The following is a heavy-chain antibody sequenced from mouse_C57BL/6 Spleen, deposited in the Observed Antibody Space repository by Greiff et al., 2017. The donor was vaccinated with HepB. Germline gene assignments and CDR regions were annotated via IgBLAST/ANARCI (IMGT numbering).Heavy chain of an antibody. CDR3: TIYYGNYRYFDV. CDR1: GYTFTDYE. V-gene: IGHV1-15*01. J-gene: IGHJ1*03. D-gene: IGHD2-1*01. CDR2: IDPETGGT. Sequence: VQLQQSGAELVRPGASVTLSCKASGYTFTDYEMHWVKQTPVHGLGWIGAIDPETGGTAYNQKFKGKAILTADKSSSTAYMELRSLTSEDSAVYYCTIYYGNYRYFDVWGTGTTVTVSS.